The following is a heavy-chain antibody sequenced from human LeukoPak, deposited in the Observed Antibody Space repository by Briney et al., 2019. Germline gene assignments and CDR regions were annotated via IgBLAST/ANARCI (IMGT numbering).Heavy chain of an antibody. V-gene: IGHV3-30*01. Sequence: GGSLRLSCAASGFTFSNYAMHWVRQTPGKGLEWVAFVSYDGSWDSHSDSVKGRFTISRDDSKNTLYLQPTRLRAEDTAVYYCTREERGYIPAFWGQGTLVTVSS. D-gene: IGHD3-16*02. CDR2: VSYDGSWD. J-gene: IGHJ4*02. CDR3: TREERGYIPAF. CDR1: GFTFSNYA.